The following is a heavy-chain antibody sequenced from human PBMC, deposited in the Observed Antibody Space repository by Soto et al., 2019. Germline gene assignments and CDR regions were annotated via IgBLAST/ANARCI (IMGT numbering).Heavy chain of an antibody. J-gene: IGHJ4*02. CDR2: IYYSETT. V-gene: IGHV4-61*01. Sequence: QVQLQESGPGLVKPSETLSLTCTVSGGSVSSGSYYWSWIRQPPGKGLEWIGYIYYSETTNYDPSLKSRVTISVDTSKNPYSLKLNSVTAADTAVYYCASYNWNDDGDYWGQGTLVTVSS. D-gene: IGHD1-20*01. CDR1: GGSVSSGSYY. CDR3: ASYNWNDDGDY.